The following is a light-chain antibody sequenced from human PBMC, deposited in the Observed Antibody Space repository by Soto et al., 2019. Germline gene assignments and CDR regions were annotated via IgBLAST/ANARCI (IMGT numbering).Light chain of an antibody. CDR2: DVT. CDR1: SSDVGSYNL. Sequence: HSALTQPASVSGSPGQSITISCTGTSSDVGSYNLVSWYQQHPGKAPKLMIYDVTKRPSGVSGRVSGSKSGNTASLTISGLQAEDEADYYCCSYAGSRIVVFGGATKLTVL. V-gene: IGLV2-23*02. CDR3: CSYAGSRIVV. J-gene: IGLJ2*01.